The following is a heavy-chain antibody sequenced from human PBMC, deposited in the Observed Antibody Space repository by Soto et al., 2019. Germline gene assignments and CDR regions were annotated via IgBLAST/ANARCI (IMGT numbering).Heavy chain of an antibody. CDR1: AVSFTTHW. CDR3: AREAQYPYDLEMHTDALDI. Sequence: EVQLAESGGGLVQPGGSLRLSCTASAVSFTTHWMHWVRQAPGKGLVWVSRIYRDGSRTDYADSVKGRFTISRDNAKNTVYLQMDSLRAEDTAVYYCAREAQYPYDLEMHTDALDIWGQGTLVTVS. J-gene: IGHJ3*02. D-gene: IGHD3-16*01. V-gene: IGHV3-74*01. CDR2: IYRDGSRT.